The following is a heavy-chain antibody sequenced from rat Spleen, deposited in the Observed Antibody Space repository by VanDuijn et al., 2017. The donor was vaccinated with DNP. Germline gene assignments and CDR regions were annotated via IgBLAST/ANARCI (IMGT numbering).Heavy chain of an antibody. Sequence: EVQLVESGGGLVQPGRSLKLSCAASGFTFSNYDMAWVRQAPTKGLEWVASISPSGGSTYYRDSVKGRFTVSRDNAKSTLYLQMDSLRSEETATYYCARDDYGSFGALDPWGQGTSVTVSS. J-gene: IGHJ4*01. V-gene: IGHV5-19*01. CDR1: GFTFSNYD. D-gene: IGHD1-3*01. CDR2: ISPSGGST. CDR3: ARDDYGSFGALDP.